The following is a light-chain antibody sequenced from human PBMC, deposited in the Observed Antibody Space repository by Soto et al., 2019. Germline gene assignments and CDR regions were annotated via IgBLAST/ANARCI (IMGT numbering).Light chain of an antibody. Sequence: QSVLTQPPSASGTPGQTVIISCSGSSSNSGSNTVNWYQQLPGTAPKLLIFSNSQRPSGVPDRFSGSRSGTSASLPITGVQSEDEAHYYCAAWDDGLNALVFGGGTKLTVL. CDR2: SNS. CDR1: SSNSGSNT. CDR3: AAWDDGLNALV. V-gene: IGLV1-44*01. J-gene: IGLJ2*01.